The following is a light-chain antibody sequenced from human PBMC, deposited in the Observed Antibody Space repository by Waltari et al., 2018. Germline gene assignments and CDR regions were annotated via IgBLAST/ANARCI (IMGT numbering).Light chain of an antibody. J-gene: IGKJ3*01. Sequence: EIVLTQSPGTLSLFPGERATLSCRASQSVNSRYLAWYQQKSGQAPRLLIYGASSRATAVPDRFSGSGSGTDFTLTISRLEPEDFAVYYCQQYGSSPPTGFGPGTKLDIK. CDR2: GAS. CDR1: QSVNSRY. V-gene: IGKV3-20*01. CDR3: QQYGSSPPTG.